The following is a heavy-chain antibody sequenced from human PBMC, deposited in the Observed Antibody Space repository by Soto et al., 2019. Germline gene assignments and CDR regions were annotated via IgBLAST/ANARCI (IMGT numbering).Heavy chain of an antibody. CDR1: GYTFTDYF. D-gene: IGHD2-8*02. CDR2: INPNSGGT. J-gene: IGHJ3*01. Sequence: ASVKVSCKASGYTFTDYFFHWVRQAPGQGLEWMGWINPNSGGTDSAQKFQGRFTISRDKSRNMMYLEMNSLRVEDTALYYCARSPRPRYCTGGECYGNDFFDVWGQGTAVTVSS. V-gene: IGHV1-2*02. CDR3: ARSPRPRYCTGGECYGNDFFDV.